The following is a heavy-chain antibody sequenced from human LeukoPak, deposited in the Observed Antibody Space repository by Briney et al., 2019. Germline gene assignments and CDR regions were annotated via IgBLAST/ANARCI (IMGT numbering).Heavy chain of an antibody. D-gene: IGHD3/OR15-3a*01. CDR1: GFSLSTSGVG. CDR3: ARFWTSDAFDI. Sequence: SGPTLVKPTQTLTLTCTFSGFSLSTSGVGVGWIRQPPGKALEWLALIYWNDDKRYSPSLKSRLTITKDTSKNQVVLTMTNMDPVDTATYYCARFWTSDAFDIWGQGTMVTVSS. CDR2: IYWNDDK. J-gene: IGHJ3*02. V-gene: IGHV2-5*01.